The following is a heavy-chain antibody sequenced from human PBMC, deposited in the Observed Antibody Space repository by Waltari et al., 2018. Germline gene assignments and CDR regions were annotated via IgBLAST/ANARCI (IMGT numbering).Heavy chain of an antibody. Sequence: QLQLQESGPGLVKPSETLSLTCAVSGASISNNYWSWIRQSPGKGLEWVGRVSGSGGSTDYNPSLKSRVTISRDTSTNQVSLELTSVTAADTAIYFCARDGLDIWYYFDYWGQGVLVTVSS. CDR1: GASISNNY. CDR2: VSGSGGST. J-gene: IGHJ4*02. V-gene: IGHV4-4*07. CDR3: ARDGLDIWYYFDY. D-gene: IGHD2-2*03.